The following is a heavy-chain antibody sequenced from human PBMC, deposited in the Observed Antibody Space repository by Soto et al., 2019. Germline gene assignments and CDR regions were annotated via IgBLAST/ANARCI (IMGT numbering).Heavy chain of an antibody. J-gene: IGHJ4*02. CDR3: ARGRTVRNYADDSSDYFYFFDY. Sequence: SETLSLTSTVSGDSISTFYWGWMRPSPGKELEWIGYVYYTGSTNYNPSLKSRVTISVDRSKNQFSLKLTSANAADTAVYYCARGRTVRNYADDSSDYFYFFDYWGQG. CDR1: GDSISTFY. V-gene: IGHV4-59*01. D-gene: IGHD3-22*01. CDR2: VYYTGST.